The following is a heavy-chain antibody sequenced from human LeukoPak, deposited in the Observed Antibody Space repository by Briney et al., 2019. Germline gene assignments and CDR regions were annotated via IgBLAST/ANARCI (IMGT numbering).Heavy chain of an antibody. CDR2: ISGSGGST. CDR1: GFTFSSYA. D-gene: IGHD6-19*01. V-gene: IGHV3-23*01. Sequence: GGSLRLSCAASGFTFSSYAMSWVRQAPGKGLEWVSAISGSGGSTYYADSVKGRFTISRDNSKNTLYLQMNSLRAEDTAVYYCAKVGSSGWYRSPIDYWGQGTLVTVSS. CDR3: AKVGSSGWYRSPIDY. J-gene: IGHJ4*02.